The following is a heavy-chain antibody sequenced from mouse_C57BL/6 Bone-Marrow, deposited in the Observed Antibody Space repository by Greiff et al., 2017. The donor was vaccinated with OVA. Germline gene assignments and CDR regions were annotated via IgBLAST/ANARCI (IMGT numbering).Heavy chain of an antibody. V-gene: IGHV1-81*01. CDR3: AREESSYFDY. CDR1: GYTFTSYG. J-gene: IGHJ2*01. D-gene: IGHD1-1*01. Sequence: VKLQESGAELARPGASVKLSCKASGYTFTSYGISWVKQRTGQGLEWIGEIYPRSGNTYYNEKFKGKATLTADKSSSTAYMELRSLTSEDSAVYFCAREESSYFDYWGQGTTLTVSS. CDR2: IYPRSGNT.